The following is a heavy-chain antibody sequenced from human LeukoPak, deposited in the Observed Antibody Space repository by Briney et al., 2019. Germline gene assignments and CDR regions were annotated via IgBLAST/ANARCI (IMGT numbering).Heavy chain of an antibody. D-gene: IGHD1-26*01. CDR3: AREGWGELGAFDI. CDR2: IYSGGST. V-gene: IGHV3-66*01. J-gene: IGHJ3*02. CDR1: GFTVSSNY. Sequence: GGSLRLSCAASGFTVSSNYMSWVRQAPGKRLEWVSVIYSGGSTYYADSVKGRFTISRDNSKNTLYLQMNSLRAEDTAVYYCAREGWGELGAFDIWGQGTMVTVSS.